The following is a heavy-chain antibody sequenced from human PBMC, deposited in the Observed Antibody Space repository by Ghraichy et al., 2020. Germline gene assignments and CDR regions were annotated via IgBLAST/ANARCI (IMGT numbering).Heavy chain of an antibody. D-gene: IGHD3-3*02. CDR3: ARFIFGVVITTYYFDY. Sequence: GGSLRLSCAASGFTFSSYWMSWVRQAPGKGLEWVANIKQDGSEKYYVDSVKGRFTISRDNAKNSLYLQMNSLRAEDTAVYYCARFIFGVVITTYYFDYWGQGTLVTVSS. V-gene: IGHV3-7*01. J-gene: IGHJ4*02. CDR1: GFTFSSYW. CDR2: IKQDGSEK.